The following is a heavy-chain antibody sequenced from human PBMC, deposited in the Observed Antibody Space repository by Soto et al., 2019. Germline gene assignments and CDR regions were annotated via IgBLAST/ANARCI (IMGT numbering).Heavy chain of an antibody. CDR1: GFTFNSYV. J-gene: IGHJ4*02. CDR2: ISRSGRGSA. V-gene: IGHV3-23*01. CDR3: ARGRYLGSSDYWVANLPFDH. Sequence: GSLRLSCAASGFTFNSYVMTWVRQAPGEGLEWVSSISRSGRGSAYYADSVKGRFTISRDNSENTLFLQMNNLRDEDTALYYCARGRYLGSSDYWVANLPFDHWGLGTLVTVSS. D-gene: IGHD3-22*01.